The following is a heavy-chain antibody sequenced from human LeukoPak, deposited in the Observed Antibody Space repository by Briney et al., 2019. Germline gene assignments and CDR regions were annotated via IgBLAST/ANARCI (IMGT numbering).Heavy chain of an antibody. V-gene: IGHV3-21*01. Sequence: GGSLRLSCAASGFTLSSYSMNWVRQAPGKWLEWVSAISSSSSYIYYADSVKGRFTISRDNAKNSLYLQMNSLRAEDTAVYYCARDPTRDFWSGYYSSRGGTHFDYWGQGTLVTVSS. CDR3: ARDPTRDFWSGYYSSRGGTHFDY. D-gene: IGHD3-3*01. CDR2: ISSSSSYI. CDR1: GFTLSSYS. J-gene: IGHJ4*02.